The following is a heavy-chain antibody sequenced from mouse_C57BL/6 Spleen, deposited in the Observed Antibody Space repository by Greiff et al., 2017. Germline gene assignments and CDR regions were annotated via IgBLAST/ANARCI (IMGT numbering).Heavy chain of an antibody. CDR3: DRGDSSGHWFAY. V-gene: IGHV1-61*01. Sequence: VQLQQPGAELVRPGSSVKLSCKASGYTFTSYWMDWVKQRPGQGLEWIGNIYPADSDTHYNQKFKDKATFTVDKSSSTAYMQLSSLTSEDSAVYYCDRGDSSGHWFAYWGQGTLVTVSA. CDR2: IYPADSDT. J-gene: IGHJ3*01. CDR1: GYTFTSYW. D-gene: IGHD3-2*02.